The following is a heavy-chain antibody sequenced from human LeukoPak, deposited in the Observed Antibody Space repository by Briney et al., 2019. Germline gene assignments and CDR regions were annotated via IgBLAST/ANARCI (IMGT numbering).Heavy chain of an antibody. D-gene: IGHD3-10*01. CDR1: GGSFSGYY. CDR3: ARSNFTKRGLGAFDI. Sequence: SETLSLTCAVYGGSFSGYYWSWIRQPPGKGLEWIWEINHSGSTNYNPSLKSRVTISVDTSKNQFSLKLSSVTAADTAVYYCARSNFTKRGLGAFDIWGQGTMVTVSS. CDR2: INHSGST. V-gene: IGHV4-34*01. J-gene: IGHJ3*02.